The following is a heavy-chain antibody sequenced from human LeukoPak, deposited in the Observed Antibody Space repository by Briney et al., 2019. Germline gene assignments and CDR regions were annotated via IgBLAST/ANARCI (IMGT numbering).Heavy chain of an antibody. CDR2: IYYSGST. J-gene: IGHJ4*02. CDR3: ARHGSSTSWGFDY. V-gene: IGHV4-59*08. Sequence: SGTLSLTWTVSGGSISSYYWSWIRQPPGKGLEWIGYIYYSGSTNYNPSLKSRVTISVDTSKNQFSLKLSSVTAADTAVYYCARHGSSTSWGFDYWGQGTLVTVSS. CDR1: GGSISSYY. D-gene: IGHD2-2*01.